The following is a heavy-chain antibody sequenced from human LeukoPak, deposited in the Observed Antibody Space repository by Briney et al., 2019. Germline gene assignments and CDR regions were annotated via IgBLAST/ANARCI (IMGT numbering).Heavy chain of an antibody. CDR1: GFTFSSYA. CDR3: AKDYEHWPDGYRDY. Sequence: GGSLRLSCAASGFTFSSYAMSWVRQAPGKGLEWVSAISGSGGSTYYADSVKGRFTISRDNSKNTLYPQMNSLRAEDTAVYYCAKDYEHWPDGYRDYWGQGTLVTVSS. D-gene: IGHD5-24*01. CDR2: ISGSGGST. J-gene: IGHJ4*02. V-gene: IGHV3-23*01.